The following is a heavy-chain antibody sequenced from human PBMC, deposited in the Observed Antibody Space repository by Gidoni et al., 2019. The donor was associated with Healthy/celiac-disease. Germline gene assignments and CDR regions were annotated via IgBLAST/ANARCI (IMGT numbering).Heavy chain of an antibody. CDR3: ASGYCSGGSCYPADK. CDR1: VGTFPRYA. V-gene: IGHV1-69*04. D-gene: IGHD2-15*01. CDR2: IIPILGIA. J-gene: IGHJ4*02. Sequence: QVQLVQSGADVKKPGSSVKFSCKASVGTFPRYAISWVRQAPGQGLEWMGRIIPILGIANDAQKFQGRVTITADKSTSTAYMELSSLRSEDTAVYYCASGYCSGGSCYPADKWGQGTLVTVSS.